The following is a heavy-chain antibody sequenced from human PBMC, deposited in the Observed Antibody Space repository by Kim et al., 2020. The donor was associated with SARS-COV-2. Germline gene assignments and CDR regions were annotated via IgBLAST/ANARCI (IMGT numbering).Heavy chain of an antibody. Sequence: SVKVSCKASGGTFSSYAISWVRQAPGQGLEWMGGIIPIFGTANYAQKFQDRVTITADESTSTAYMELSSLRSEDTAVYYCARRAYCGGDCYPHYYYYGMDVWGQGTTVTVSS. CDR3: ARRAYCGGDCYPHYYYYGMDV. J-gene: IGHJ6*02. CDR2: IIPIFGTA. D-gene: IGHD2-21*02. V-gene: IGHV1-69*13. CDR1: GGTFSSYA.